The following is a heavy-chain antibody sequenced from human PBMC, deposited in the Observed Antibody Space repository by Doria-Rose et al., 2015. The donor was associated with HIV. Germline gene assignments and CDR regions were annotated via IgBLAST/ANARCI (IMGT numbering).Heavy chain of an antibody. V-gene: IGHV4-34*01. CDR3: WNDVDYYYGMNV. Sequence: QVQLQQWGAGLVQPSETLSLTCAVFGGSFSGYYWSWIRQPPGKRLEWIGDINHSVSTNYNTSFESRVTISLDTSRNRFSADTAVHYCARGLLRWGWNDVDYYYGMNVWGQGTTVTVSS. J-gene: IGHJ6*02. D-gene: IGHD1-1*01. CDR2: INHSVST. CDR1: GGSFSGYY.